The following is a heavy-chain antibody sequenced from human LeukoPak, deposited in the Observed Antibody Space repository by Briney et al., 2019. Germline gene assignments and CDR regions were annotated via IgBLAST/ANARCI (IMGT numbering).Heavy chain of an antibody. V-gene: IGHV3-9*01. CDR3: AKGVTMIVVRGAFDI. J-gene: IGHJ3*02. D-gene: IGHD3-22*01. CDR2: ISWNSGSI. Sequence: PGRSLRLSCAASGFTFDDYAMHWLRQAPGQGLEWVSGISWNSGSIGYADSVKGRFTISRDNAKNSLYLQMNSLRAEDTALYYCAKGVTMIVVRGAFDIWGQGTMVTVSS. CDR1: GFTFDDYA.